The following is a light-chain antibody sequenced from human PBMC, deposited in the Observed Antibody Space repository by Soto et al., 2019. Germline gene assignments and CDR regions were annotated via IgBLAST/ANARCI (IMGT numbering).Light chain of an antibody. Sequence: QSALTQPASVSGSPGQSITISCTGTSSDVGGYNYVSWYQQRPGKAPKLMIYEVGNRPSGVSNRFSGSKSGNTASLTISGLQAEDEADYYCSSYASSTTYVFGTGTKLTVL. J-gene: IGLJ1*01. CDR2: EVG. CDR3: SSYASSTTYV. CDR1: SSDVGGYNY. V-gene: IGLV2-14*01.